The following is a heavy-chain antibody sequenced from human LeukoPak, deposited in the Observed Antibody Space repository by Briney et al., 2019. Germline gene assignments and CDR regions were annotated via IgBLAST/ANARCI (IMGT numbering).Heavy chain of an antibody. CDR3: AIMITFGGVINDY. D-gene: IGHD3-16*01. Sequence: SETLSLTCAVYGGSFGGYYWSWIRQPPGKGLEWIGEINHSGSTNYNPSLKSRVTISVDTSKNQFSLKLSSVTAADTAVYYCAIMITFGGVINDYWGQGTLVTVSS. V-gene: IGHV4-34*01. J-gene: IGHJ4*02. CDR1: GGSFGGYY. CDR2: INHSGST.